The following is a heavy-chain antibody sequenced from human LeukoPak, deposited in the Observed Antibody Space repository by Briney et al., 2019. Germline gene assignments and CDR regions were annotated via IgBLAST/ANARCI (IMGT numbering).Heavy chain of an antibody. CDR1: GGSISSYY. CDR2: IYYSGST. V-gene: IGHV4-59*01. CDR3: ARDPPSGATYFDY. Sequence: SETLSLTCTVSGGSISSYYWSWIRQPPGKGLEWIGYIYYSGSTNYKPSLKSRVTISVDTSKNQFSLKLNSVTAADTAVYYCARDPPSGATYFDYWGQGTLVTVSS. D-gene: IGHD5-12*01. J-gene: IGHJ4*02.